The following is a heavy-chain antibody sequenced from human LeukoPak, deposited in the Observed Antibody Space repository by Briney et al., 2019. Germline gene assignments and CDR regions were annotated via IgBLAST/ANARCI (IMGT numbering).Heavy chain of an antibody. CDR2: ISAYNGNT. V-gene: IGHV1-18*01. D-gene: IGHD5-24*01. Sequence: ASVKVSCKASGYTFTSYGISWVRQAPGQGLEWMGWISAYNGNTNYAQKFQGRVTITADKSTSTAYMELSSLRSDDTAVYYCARDKATMGNYYYGMDVWGQGTTVTVSS. J-gene: IGHJ6*02. CDR1: GYTFTSYG. CDR3: ARDKATMGNYYYGMDV.